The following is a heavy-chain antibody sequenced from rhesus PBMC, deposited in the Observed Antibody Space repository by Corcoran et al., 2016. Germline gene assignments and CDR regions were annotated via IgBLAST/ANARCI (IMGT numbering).Heavy chain of an antibody. V-gene: IGHV3S5*01. CDR2: ISYTGDTT. CDR1: RFHFRRFA. J-gene: IGHJ5-1*01. CDR3: AKGGFGWNRDRFDV. D-gene: IGHD1-20*01. Sequence: EMQLVGTGGGLVQPWGSLRLSRAASRFHFRRFALSWVRQAPGKGLEWVSGISYTGDTTFYTDSVKGRFTISRDNSKDTVSLQMNSLRAEDTAIYFCAKGGFGWNRDRFDVWGAGVVVTVSS.